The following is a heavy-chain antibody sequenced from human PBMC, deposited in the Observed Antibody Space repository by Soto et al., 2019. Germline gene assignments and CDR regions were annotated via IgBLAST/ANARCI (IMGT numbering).Heavy chain of an antibody. CDR2: ISRDGSYI. J-gene: IGHJ5*01. CDR1: GFAFGRHA. V-gene: IGHV3-30*04. CDR3: ARTRNGAVPSSFDS. D-gene: IGHD3-3*01. Sequence: GGSERLSCAASGFAFGRHAIHWVRLAPGRGLDWVLAISRDGSYIYYTDSVKGRFTVSRANSKNTVFVQMNRLFPDGTALHFRARTRNGAVPSSFDS.